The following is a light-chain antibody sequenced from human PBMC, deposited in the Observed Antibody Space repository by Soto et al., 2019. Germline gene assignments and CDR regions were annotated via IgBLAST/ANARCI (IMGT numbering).Light chain of an antibody. J-gene: IGLJ3*02. Sequence: HSALTQPHSVSGSPGQSVTISCTGSSSDVGGYNYVSWYQLHPGKAPKLLIYDVTKRPSGVPDRFSGSKSGNTASLTISGLQAEDEADYSCCSYAGSYTFVVFGGGTKVTVL. V-gene: IGLV2-11*01. CDR2: DVT. CDR3: CSYAGSYTFVV. CDR1: SSDVGGYNY.